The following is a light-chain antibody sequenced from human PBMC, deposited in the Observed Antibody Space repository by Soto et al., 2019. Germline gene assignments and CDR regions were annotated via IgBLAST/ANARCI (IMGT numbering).Light chain of an antibody. CDR3: QHYDTYSRT. CDR1: QSISNW. Sequence: DIQMTQSPSTLSASVGDRVTITCRASQSISNWLAWYQQKPGKAPKLLMSDASSLERGVPSRFSGSGSGTEFPLTISSLQPDHFATYYCQHYDTYSRTFGQGTNVEIK. V-gene: IGKV1-5*01. CDR2: DAS. J-gene: IGKJ1*01.